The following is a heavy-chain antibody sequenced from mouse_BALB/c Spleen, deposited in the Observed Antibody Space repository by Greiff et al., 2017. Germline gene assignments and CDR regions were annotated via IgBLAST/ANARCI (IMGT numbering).Heavy chain of an antibody. CDR2: ISYSGST. Sequence: VQLQQSGPSLVKPSQTLSLTCSVTGDSITSGYWNWIRKFPGNKLEHMGYISYSGSTYYNPSLKSRISITRDTSKNQYYLQLNSVTTEDTATYYCARRGYDQAWFAYWGQGTLVTVSA. D-gene: IGHD2-3*01. J-gene: IGHJ3*01. CDR1: GDSITSGY. CDR3: ARRGYDQAWFAY. V-gene: IGHV3-8*02.